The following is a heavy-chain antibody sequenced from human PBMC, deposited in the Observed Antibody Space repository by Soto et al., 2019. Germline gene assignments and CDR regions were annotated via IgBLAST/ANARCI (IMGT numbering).Heavy chain of an antibody. CDR1: GITSSSHG. J-gene: IGHJ6*02. CDR2: TNSDGRST. Sequence: EVQLVESGGGLVQPGGSLRLSCAASGITSSSHGMHWVRQAPGKGLAWVSRTNSDGRSTSYADSVKGRFTISRDNAKNTLYLQMNSLRAEDTGVYYCARGLAAAANGMDVWGQGTTVTVS. CDR3: ARGLAAAANGMDV. D-gene: IGHD6-13*01. V-gene: IGHV3-74*01.